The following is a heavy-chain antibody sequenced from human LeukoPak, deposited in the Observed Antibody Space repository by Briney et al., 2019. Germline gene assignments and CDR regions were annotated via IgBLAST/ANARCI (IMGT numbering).Heavy chain of an antibody. D-gene: IGHD3-9*01. CDR1: GYTFTVYC. CDR3: ARVISYYDILTGYYWGYYFDY. CDR2: INPNSGGT. Sequence: GASVTVSCKASGYTFTVYCMHWVRQAPGQGLEWMGRINPNSGGTNYAQKFQGRVTMTRDTSISTAYMELSRLRSDDTAVYYCARVISYYDILTGYYWGYYFDYWGQGTLVTVSS. J-gene: IGHJ4*02. V-gene: IGHV1-2*06.